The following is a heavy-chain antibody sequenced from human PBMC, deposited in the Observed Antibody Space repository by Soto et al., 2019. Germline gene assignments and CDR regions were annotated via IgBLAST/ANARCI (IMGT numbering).Heavy chain of an antibody. CDR2: IRPDGTET. V-gene: IGHV3-7*03. J-gene: IGHJ4*02. Sequence: EVQLVQSGGGLVQPGGSLRLSCVGSGCTFTDFYMNWVRQALGKGLEWVANIRPDGTETNYVESVRGRFTTSRDNAKKSLFLQMNSLRADDTAVYYCARWGGHAYNYWGQGILVTVSA. D-gene: IGHD7-27*01. CDR1: GCTFTDFY. CDR3: ARWGGHAYNY.